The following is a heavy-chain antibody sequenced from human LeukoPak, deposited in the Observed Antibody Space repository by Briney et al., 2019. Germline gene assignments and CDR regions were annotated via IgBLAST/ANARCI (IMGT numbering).Heavy chain of an antibody. J-gene: IGHJ6*03. CDR1: GFTFSNYW. CDR2: IYYSGST. CDR3: ARCWWPHSMDV. Sequence: GSLRLSCAASGFTFSNYWMSWVRQAPGKGLEWIGSIYYSGSTYYNPSLKSRVTISVDTSKNQFSLKLSSVTAADTAVYYCARCWWPHSMDVWGKGTTVTISS. V-gene: IGHV4-39*01. D-gene: IGHD2-21*01.